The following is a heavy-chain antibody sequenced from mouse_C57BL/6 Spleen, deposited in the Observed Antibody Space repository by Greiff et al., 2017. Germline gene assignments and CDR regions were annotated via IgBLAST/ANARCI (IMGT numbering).Heavy chain of an antibody. CDR2: ISSGSSTI. D-gene: IGHD3-1*01. CDR3: ARGGYWGYGMDY. Sequence: DVKLQESGGGLVKPGGSLKLSCAASGFTFSDYGMHWVRQAPEKGLEWVAYISSGSSTIYYADTVKGRFTISRDNAKNTLFLQMTSLRSEDTAMYYCARGGYWGYGMDYWGQGTSVTVSS. V-gene: IGHV5-17*01. CDR1: GFTFSDYG. J-gene: IGHJ4*01.